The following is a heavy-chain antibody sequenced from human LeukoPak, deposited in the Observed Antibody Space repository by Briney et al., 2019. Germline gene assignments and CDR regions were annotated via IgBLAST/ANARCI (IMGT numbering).Heavy chain of an antibody. D-gene: IGHD6-19*01. CDR1: GFTVSSNY. CDR3: ARVYKWLVLTFYYYMDV. J-gene: IGHJ6*03. CDR2: IYSGGST. Sequence: GGSLRLSCAASGFTVSSNYMRWVRQAPGKGLEWVSVIYSGGSTYYADSVKGRFTISRDNSKNTLYLQMNSLRAEDTAVYYCARVYKWLVLTFYYYMDVWGKGTTVTVSS. V-gene: IGHV3-53*01.